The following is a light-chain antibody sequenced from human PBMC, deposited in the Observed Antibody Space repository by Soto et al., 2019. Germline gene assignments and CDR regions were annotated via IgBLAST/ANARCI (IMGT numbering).Light chain of an antibody. Sequence: EIVLTRSPDTLSLSPGERATLSCRASQSVSSYLAWYQQKPGQAPRLLIYDASNRATGIPARFSGSGSGTDFTLTISSLEPEDFAVYYCQQRSNWLTFGPGTKVDIK. V-gene: IGKV3-11*01. J-gene: IGKJ3*01. CDR1: QSVSSY. CDR3: QQRSNWLT. CDR2: DAS.